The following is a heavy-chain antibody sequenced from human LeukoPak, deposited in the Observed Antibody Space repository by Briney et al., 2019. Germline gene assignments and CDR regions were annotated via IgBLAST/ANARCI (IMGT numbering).Heavy chain of an antibody. CDR1: GFTLSNYW. Sequence: GGSLRLSCAASGFTLSNYWMTWVRQAPGKGLEWVASIKEDGREKYYVDSVRGRFTISRDNAKKSLYLQMNSLRAEDTAVYYCARGPKYIASTGPHYFDYWGQGTLVTVSS. V-gene: IGHV3-7*02. CDR2: IKEDGREK. CDR3: ARGPKYIASTGPHYFDY. D-gene: IGHD1-1*01. J-gene: IGHJ4*02.